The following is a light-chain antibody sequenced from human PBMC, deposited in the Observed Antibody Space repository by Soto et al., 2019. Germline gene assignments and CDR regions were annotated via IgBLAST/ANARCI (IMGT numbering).Light chain of an antibody. Sequence: EIVLTQSPGTLSLSPGERATLSCRASQSVSSYYLAWYQQKPGQAPRLLIYGASSRATGIPDRFSGRGSGTDFTLPISSLEPEAFAVYFCQQYGSSLYTFGQATKLEIK. J-gene: IGKJ2*01. CDR1: QSVSSYY. CDR3: QQYGSSLYT. CDR2: GAS. V-gene: IGKV3-20*01.